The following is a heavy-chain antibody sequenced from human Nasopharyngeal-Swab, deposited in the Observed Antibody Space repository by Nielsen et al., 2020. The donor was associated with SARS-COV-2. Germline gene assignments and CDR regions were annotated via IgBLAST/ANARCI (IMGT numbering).Heavy chain of an antibody. D-gene: IGHD6-13*01. CDR1: GLTFSSYW. CDR2: IKQDGSEK. J-gene: IGHJ4*02. Sequence: GGSLRLSCAASGLTFSSYWMSWVRPAPGKGLEWVANIKQDGSEKYYVDSVKGRFTISRDNAKNSLYLQMNSLRAEDTAVYYCASLSSSSWFFDYWGQGTLVTVSS. CDR3: ASLSSSSWFFDY. V-gene: IGHV3-7*01.